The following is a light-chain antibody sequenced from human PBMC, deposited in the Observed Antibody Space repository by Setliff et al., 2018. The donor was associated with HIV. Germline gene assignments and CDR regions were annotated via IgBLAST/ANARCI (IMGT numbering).Light chain of an antibody. CDR3: CAYAGSSISI. J-gene: IGLJ2*01. V-gene: IGLV2-23*01. CDR2: EDD. CDR1: SGDVGNHNL. Sequence: QSALTQPASASGSPGQSITISCTGSSGDVGNHNLVSWYQQFSGKAPKLIIYEDDKRPSGVSDRFSGSKSGNTASLRISGLQAEDEADYHCCAYAGSSISIFGGGTKVTVL.